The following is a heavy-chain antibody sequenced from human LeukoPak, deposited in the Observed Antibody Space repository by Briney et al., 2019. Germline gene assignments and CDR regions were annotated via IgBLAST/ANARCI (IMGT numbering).Heavy chain of an antibody. V-gene: IGHV3-48*01. Sequence: GGSLRLSCAASGFTFSSYSMNWVRQAPGKGLEWVSYISSSSTIYYADSVKGRFTISRDNAKNSLYLQMNSLRAEDTAVYYCAREIGEMGPNDYWGQGTLVTVSS. J-gene: IGHJ4*02. CDR2: ISSSSTI. D-gene: IGHD5-24*01. CDR3: AREIGEMGPNDY. CDR1: GFTFSSYS.